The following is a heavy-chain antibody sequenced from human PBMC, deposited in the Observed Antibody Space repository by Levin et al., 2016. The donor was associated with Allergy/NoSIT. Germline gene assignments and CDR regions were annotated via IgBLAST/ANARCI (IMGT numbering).Heavy chain of an antibody. CDR3: ARDRGRWSSGWYPLDY. Sequence: SVKVSCKASGGTFSSYTISWVRQAPGQGLEWMGRIIPILGIANYAQKFQGRVTITADKSTSTAYMELSSLRSEDTAVYYCARDRGRWSSGWYPLDYWGQGTLVTVSS. CDR2: IIPILGIA. D-gene: IGHD6-19*01. J-gene: IGHJ4*02. V-gene: IGHV1-69*04. CDR1: GGTFSSYT.